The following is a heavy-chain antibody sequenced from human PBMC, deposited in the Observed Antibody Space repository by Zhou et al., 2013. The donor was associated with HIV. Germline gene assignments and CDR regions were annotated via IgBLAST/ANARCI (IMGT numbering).Heavy chain of an antibody. CDR2: VNRDRSNK. Sequence: EVQLVESGGGLVQPGGSLRLSCAASGFTFSDYWMSWVRQAPGKGLEWVANVNRDRSNKYSADSVKGRFTISRDNSKNTLYLQMNSLRAEDTVFLYCAKAFFPAGNAGWIGMDVWGQGDHGSLSP. D-gene: IGHD6-13*01. V-gene: IGHV3-7*03. CDR1: GFTFSDYW. CDR3: AKAFFPAGNAGWIGMDV. J-gene: IGHJ6*02.